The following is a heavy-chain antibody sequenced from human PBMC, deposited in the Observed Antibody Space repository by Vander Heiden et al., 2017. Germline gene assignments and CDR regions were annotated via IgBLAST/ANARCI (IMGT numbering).Heavy chain of an antibody. D-gene: IGHD4-17*01. J-gene: IGHJ4*02. CDR2: ISGSGGST. Sequence: EVQLLESGGGLVQPGGSLRLSCAASGFTFSSYAMIWVRQAPGKGLEWVSAISGSGGSTYYADSVKGRFTISRDNSKNTLYLQMNSLRAEDTAVYYCAKGSPDYGGNSNYFDYWGQGNPGHRLL. CDR3: AKGSPDYGGNSNYFDY. V-gene: IGHV3-23*01. CDR1: GFTFSSYA.